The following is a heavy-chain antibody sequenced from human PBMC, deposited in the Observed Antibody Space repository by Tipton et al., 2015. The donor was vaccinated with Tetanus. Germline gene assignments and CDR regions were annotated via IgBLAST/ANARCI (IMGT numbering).Heavy chain of an antibody. Sequence: QLVQSGAEVKKPGASVKVSCKASGYTFTGYYMHWVRQAPGQGLEGMGWINPNSGGTNYAQKFQGRVTMTRDTSISTAYMELSRLRSGDTAVYYCGSFRDGYNNDAFDIWGQGAMVTVSS. CDR1: GYTFTGYY. CDR3: GSFRDGYNNDAFDI. D-gene: IGHD5-24*01. J-gene: IGHJ3*02. V-gene: IGHV1-2*02. CDR2: INPNSGGT.